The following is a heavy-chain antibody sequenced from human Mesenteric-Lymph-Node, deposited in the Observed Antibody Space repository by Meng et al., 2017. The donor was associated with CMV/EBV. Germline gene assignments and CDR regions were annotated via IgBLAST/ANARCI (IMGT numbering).Heavy chain of an antibody. V-gene: IGHV4-39*07. D-gene: IGHD6-6*01. Sequence: SETLSLTCTVFGGSISSSSYYWGWIRQPPGKGLEWIGSIDYSGNTYYNPSLTSRVTMSVDTSKNQLSLKVSSMSAADTAVYYCARESTVRSLSPWDYYYGMDVWGQGTTVTVSS. CDR2: IDYSGNT. CDR3: ARESTVRSLSPWDYYYGMDV. CDR1: GGSISSSSYY. J-gene: IGHJ6*02.